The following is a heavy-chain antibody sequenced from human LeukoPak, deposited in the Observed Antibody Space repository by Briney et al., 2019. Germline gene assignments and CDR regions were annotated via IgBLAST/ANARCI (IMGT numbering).Heavy chain of an antibody. V-gene: IGHV3-23*01. CDR1: GFTFSGYA. Sequence: LAGGSLRLSCAASGFTFSGYAMSWVRQAPGKGLEWVSAISGSGGSTYYADSVKGRFTISRDNSKNTLYLQMNSLRAEDTAVYYCAKGVAYVWGSLYYFDYWGQGTLVTVSS. J-gene: IGHJ4*02. CDR2: ISGSGGST. D-gene: IGHD3-16*01. CDR3: AKGVAYVWGSLYYFDY.